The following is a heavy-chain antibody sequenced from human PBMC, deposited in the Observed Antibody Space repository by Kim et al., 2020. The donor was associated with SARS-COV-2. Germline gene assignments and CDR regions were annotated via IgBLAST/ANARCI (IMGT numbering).Heavy chain of an antibody. Sequence: SETLSLTCTVSGGSISSGGYYWSWIRQHPGKGLEWIGYIYYSGSTYYNPSLKSRVTISVDTSKNQFSLKLSSVTAADTAVYYCARDRRVYGDYGEYYYYYGMDVWGQGTTVTVSS. V-gene: IGHV4-31*03. D-gene: IGHD4-17*01. CDR1: GGSISSGGYY. J-gene: IGHJ6*02. CDR3: ARDRRVYGDYGEYYYYYGMDV. CDR2: IYYSGST.